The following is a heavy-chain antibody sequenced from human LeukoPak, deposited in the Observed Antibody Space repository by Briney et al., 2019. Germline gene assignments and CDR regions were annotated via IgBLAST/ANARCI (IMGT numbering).Heavy chain of an antibody. J-gene: IGHJ4*02. D-gene: IGHD2-8*01. V-gene: IGHV4-39*07. CDR1: GGSISSSNYY. CDR3: ARDRNGTYYYDY. Sequence: SETLSLTCTVSGGSISSSNYYWGWIRQPPGKGLEWIGSIYYSGTTYYNPSLKSRVTISVDTSKNQFSLKLSSVTAADTAAYYCARDRNGTYYYDYWGQGILVTVSS. CDR2: IYYSGTT.